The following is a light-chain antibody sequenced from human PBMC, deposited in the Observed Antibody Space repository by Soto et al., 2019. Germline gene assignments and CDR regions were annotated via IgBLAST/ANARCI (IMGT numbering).Light chain of an antibody. CDR1: SSDVGDYNY. V-gene: IGLV2-8*01. CDR3: SSNAGSNNLV. Sequence: QSVRTQPPSASGTPGQSVTIPCTGTSSDVGDYNYVSWYQQHPGKAPKLVIYEVSRRPSGVPDRFSGSKSGNTASLTVSGLQAEDEADYYCSSNAGSNNLVFGGGTKVTVL. CDR2: EVS. J-gene: IGLJ2*01.